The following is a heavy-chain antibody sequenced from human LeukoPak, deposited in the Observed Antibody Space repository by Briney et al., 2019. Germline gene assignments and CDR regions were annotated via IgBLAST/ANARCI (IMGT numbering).Heavy chain of an antibody. CDR2: INGDGGST. CDR3: AKDMAYTTGWYGIDY. CDR1: GFTFDHYA. V-gene: IGHV3-43*02. D-gene: IGHD6-19*01. J-gene: IGHJ4*02. Sequence: GGSLRLSCEASGFTFDHYAMHWVRQGPGKGLEWVSLINGDGGSTHHADSVKGRFTISRDNSRNSLYLQMNSLTTEDTALYYCAKDMAYTTGWYGIDYWGQGTLVTVSS.